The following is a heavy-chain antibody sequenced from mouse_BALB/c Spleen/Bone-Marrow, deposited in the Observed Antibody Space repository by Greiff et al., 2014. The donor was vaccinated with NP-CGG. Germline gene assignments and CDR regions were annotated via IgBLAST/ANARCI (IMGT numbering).Heavy chain of an antibody. D-gene: IGHD1-1*01. CDR2: IDPANGNT. V-gene: IGHV14-3*02. CDR3: AIYYYGSSGFAY. Sequence: VQLQQSGAELVKPGASVKLSCTASGFNIKDTYMHWVKQRPEQGLEWIGRIDPANGNTKYDPKSQGKATITADTSSNTAYLQLSSLTSEDTAVYHCAIYYYGSSGFAYWGQGTLVTVSA. CDR1: GFNIKDTY. J-gene: IGHJ3*01.